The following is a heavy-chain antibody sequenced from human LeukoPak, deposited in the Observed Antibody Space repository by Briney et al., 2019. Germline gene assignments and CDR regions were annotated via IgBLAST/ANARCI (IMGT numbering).Heavy chain of an antibody. Sequence: PGGSLRLSCAASGFTFSNAWMSWVRQAPGKGLEWVGRIKSKTDGGTTDYAAPVKGRFTISRDDLKNTLYLQMNSLKTEDTAVYYCTTPYGDKVGATDYWGQGTLVTVSS. CDR1: GFTFSNAW. V-gene: IGHV3-15*01. D-gene: IGHD1-26*01. CDR2: IKSKTDGGTT. J-gene: IGHJ4*02. CDR3: TTPYGDKVGATDY.